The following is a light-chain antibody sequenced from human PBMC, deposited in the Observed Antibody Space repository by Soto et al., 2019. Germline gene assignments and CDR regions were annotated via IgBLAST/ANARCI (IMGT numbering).Light chain of an antibody. V-gene: IGKV1-5*01. CDR3: QQYNSYDMWS. CDR2: GAS. J-gene: IGKJ1*01. Sequence: DIPMTQSPSTLSASVGDRVTITCRASQGISKWLAWYQQKPGKATKLLIYGASSLENGVPSRFSGSGSGTEFTLPISSVQPDDFATYFCQQYNSYDMWSFGQGTKVDLK. CDR1: QGISKW.